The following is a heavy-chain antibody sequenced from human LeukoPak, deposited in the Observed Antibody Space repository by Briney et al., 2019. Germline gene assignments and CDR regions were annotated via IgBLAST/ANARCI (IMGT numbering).Heavy chain of an antibody. D-gene: IGHD6-19*01. V-gene: IGHV3-48*04. CDR2: ISGSGRTI. Sequence: GGSLRLSCAASGFTFSSYGMHWVRQAPGKGLEWVSYISGSGRTIYYANSVKGRFTISRDNAKNSLYLQMNSLRADDTAVYYCARLDASGLDYWGQGTLVTVSS. CDR3: ARLDASGLDY. J-gene: IGHJ4*02. CDR1: GFTFSSYG.